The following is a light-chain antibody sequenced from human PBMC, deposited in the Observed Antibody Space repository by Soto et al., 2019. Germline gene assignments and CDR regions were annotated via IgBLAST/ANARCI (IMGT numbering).Light chain of an antibody. V-gene: IGLV1-44*01. CDR3: AAWDDSLNAVM. Sequence: QSVLTQPPSASGTPGQRVTISCSGSSSNIGSNSVNWYQHLPGTAPKLLIYGSDQRPSGVPARFSGSKSGTSVSLAISGLQAEDEADYYCAAWDDSLNAVMFGGGTKVTVL. J-gene: IGLJ3*02. CDR2: GSD. CDR1: SSNIGSNS.